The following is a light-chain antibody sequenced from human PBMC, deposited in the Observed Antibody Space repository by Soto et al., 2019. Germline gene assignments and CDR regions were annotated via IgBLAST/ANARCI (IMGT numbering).Light chain of an antibody. V-gene: IGKV3-15*01. Sequence: ETMMTQSPDTLSVSLGERATLSCRASQSLRSSLAWYQQKPGQAPRLLIYDASTRATGIPARFSGSGSGTDFTRTISRLEPEDFAVYYCQQYYNWPRTFGQGTKVDIK. CDR2: DAS. CDR3: QQYYNWPRT. J-gene: IGKJ1*01. CDR1: QSLRSS.